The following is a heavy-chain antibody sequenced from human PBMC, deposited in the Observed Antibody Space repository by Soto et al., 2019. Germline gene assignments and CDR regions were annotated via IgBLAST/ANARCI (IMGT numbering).Heavy chain of an antibody. V-gene: IGHV3-66*01. J-gene: IGHJ4*02. CDR2: IYSGGST. CDR3: ARDAIAVAGENRVDY. CDR1: GFTVSSNY. D-gene: IGHD6-19*01. Sequence: GGSLRLSCAASGFTVSSNYMSWVRQAPGKGLEWVSVIYSGGSTYYADSVKGRFTISRDNSKNTLYLQMNSLRAEDTAVYYCARDAIAVAGENRVDYWGQGTLVTVSS.